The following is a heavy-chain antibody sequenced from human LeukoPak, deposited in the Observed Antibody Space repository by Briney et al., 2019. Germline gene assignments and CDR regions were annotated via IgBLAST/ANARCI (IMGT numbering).Heavy chain of an antibody. CDR2: ISSSSSTI. V-gene: IGHV3-48*04. D-gene: IGHD3-22*01. CDR1: GFTFSSYS. CDR3: ATVNYYDSSGYGVDY. Sequence: GGSLRLSCAASGFTFSSYSMNWVRQAPGKGLEWVSYISSSSSTIYYADSVKGRFTISRDNAKNSLYLQMNSLRAEDTAVYYCATVNYYDSSGYGVDYWGQGTLVTVSS. J-gene: IGHJ4*02.